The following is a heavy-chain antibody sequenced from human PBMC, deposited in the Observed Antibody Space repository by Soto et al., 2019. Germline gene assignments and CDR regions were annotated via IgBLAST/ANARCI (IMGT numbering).Heavy chain of an antibody. V-gene: IGHV3-30*18. CDR2: ISYDGSNK. CDR1: GFTFSSYG. D-gene: IGHD1-26*01. Sequence: SLRLSCAASGFTFSSYGMHWVRQAPGKGLEWVAVISYDGSNKYYADSVKGRFTISRDNSKNTLYLQMNSLRAEDTAVYYCAKDSSLTWELQGGYFDYWGQGTLVTVSS. CDR3: AKDSSLTWELQGGYFDY. J-gene: IGHJ4*02.